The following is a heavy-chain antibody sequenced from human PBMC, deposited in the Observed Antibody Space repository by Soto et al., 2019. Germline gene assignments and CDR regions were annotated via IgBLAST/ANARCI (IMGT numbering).Heavy chain of an antibody. Sequence: QVQLVESGGGVVQPGRSLRLSCAASGFTFSSYGMHWVRQAPGKGLEWVAVISYDGSNKYYADSVKGRFTISRDNSKNTLYLQMNSVRAEDTAVYYCAKGFLRRITIFGVVDYWGQGTLVTVSS. CDR1: GFTFSSYG. CDR2: ISYDGSNK. D-gene: IGHD3-3*01. J-gene: IGHJ4*02. V-gene: IGHV3-30*18. CDR3: AKGFLRRITIFGVVDY.